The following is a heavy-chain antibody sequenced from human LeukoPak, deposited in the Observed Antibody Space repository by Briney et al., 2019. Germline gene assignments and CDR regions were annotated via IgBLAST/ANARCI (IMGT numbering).Heavy chain of an antibody. J-gene: IGHJ1*01. D-gene: IGHD6-13*01. CDR2: ISGSGDNT. CDR1: RFTFSRYA. V-gene: IGHV3-23*01. Sequence: GGSLRLSCAASRFTFSRYAINWVRQAPGKGLEWVSTISGSGDNTYYADSVKGRFTISRDNSKNTLYLQMNSLRAEDTAVYYCAKDGYSSSWYRPGYFQHWGQGTLVTVSS. CDR3: AKDGYSSSWYRPGYFQH.